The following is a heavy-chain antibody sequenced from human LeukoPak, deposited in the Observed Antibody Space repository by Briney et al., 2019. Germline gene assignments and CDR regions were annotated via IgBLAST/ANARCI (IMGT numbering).Heavy chain of an antibody. Sequence: SETLSLTCTVSGGSISSGSYYWSWIRQPAGKGLEWIGRIYTSGSTNYNPSLKSPVTISVATSNNQFSLKLSSVTAADTAVYYCARGHSSSWSTDAFDTWGQRTMVTVSS. CDR3: ARGHSSSWSTDAFDT. CDR1: GGSISSGSYY. J-gene: IGHJ3*02. CDR2: IYTSGST. V-gene: IGHV4-61*02. D-gene: IGHD6-13*01.